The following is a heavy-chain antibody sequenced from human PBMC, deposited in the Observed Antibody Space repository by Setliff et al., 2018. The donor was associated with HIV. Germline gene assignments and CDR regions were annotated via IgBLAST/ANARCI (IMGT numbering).Heavy chain of an antibody. D-gene: IGHD6-13*01. V-gene: IGHV4-39*07. CDR3: ARAHLEGAAAGN. Sequence: PSETLSLTCTVSGGSISSSSYYWGWIRQPPGKGLEWIGSIYYSGRTYYNPSLKSRVTISVDTSKNQFSLKLSSVTAADTAVYYCARAHLEGAAAGNWGQGTLVTVS. CDR1: GGSISSSSYY. J-gene: IGHJ4*02. CDR2: IYYSGRT.